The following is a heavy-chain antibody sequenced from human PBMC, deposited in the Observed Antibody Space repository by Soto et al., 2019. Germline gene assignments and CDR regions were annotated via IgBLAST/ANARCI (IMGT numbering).Heavy chain of an antibody. D-gene: IGHD3-9*01. Sequence: GASVTVSCTASGYTFTSYGISCVRQAPGQGLEWMGWISAYNGNTNYAQKLQGRVTMTTDTSTSTAYMELRSLRSDDTAVYYCARLPPNSLNYDILTGYYISAWFDPWGQGTLVTVSS. CDR3: ARLPPNSLNYDILTGYYISAWFDP. CDR2: ISAYNGNT. V-gene: IGHV1-18*01. J-gene: IGHJ5*02. CDR1: GYTFTSYG.